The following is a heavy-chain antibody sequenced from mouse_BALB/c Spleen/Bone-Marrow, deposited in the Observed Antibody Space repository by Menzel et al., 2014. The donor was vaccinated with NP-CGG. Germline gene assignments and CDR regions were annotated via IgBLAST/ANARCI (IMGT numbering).Heavy chain of an antibody. J-gene: IGHJ2*01. V-gene: IGHV14-3*02. CDR2: IDPANGNT. Sequence: VQLQQPGAELVKPGASVKLSCTASGFNIKDTYMHWVKRRPEQGLEWIGRIDPANGNTKYDPKFQGKATITADTSSNTAYLQLFSLTSEDTAVYYCARTPRATFYFDYWGQGTTLTVSS. CDR1: GFNIKDTY. CDR3: ARTPRATFYFDY. D-gene: IGHD3-1*01.